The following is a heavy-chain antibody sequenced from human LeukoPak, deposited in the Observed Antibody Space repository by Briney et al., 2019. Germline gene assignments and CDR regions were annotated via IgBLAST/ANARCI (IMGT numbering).Heavy chain of an antibody. Sequence: SETLSLTCAVYGGSFSVYYWSWIRQPPGKGLEWIGEINHSGSTNYNPSLKSRVTISVDTSKNQFSLKLSSVTAADTAVYYCARRYSYGPLNFDYWGQGTLVTVSS. J-gene: IGHJ4*02. V-gene: IGHV4-34*01. CDR3: ARRYSYGPLNFDY. CDR1: GGSFSVYY. D-gene: IGHD5-18*01. CDR2: INHSGST.